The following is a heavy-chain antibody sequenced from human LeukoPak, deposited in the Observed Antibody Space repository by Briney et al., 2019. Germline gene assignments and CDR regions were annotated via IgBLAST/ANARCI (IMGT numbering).Heavy chain of an antibody. CDR3: ARAYSSGWYPTFDY. Sequence: SETLSLTCAVSGGSFTPYYYNWIRQPPGKGLEWIGEINHGGSTNYNSSLKSRVTISLDTSKNQFSLRLTSVTAADTAVYYCARAYSSGWYPTFDYWGQGTLVTVSS. V-gene: IGHV4-34*01. D-gene: IGHD6-19*01. J-gene: IGHJ4*02. CDR1: GGSFTPYY. CDR2: INHGGST.